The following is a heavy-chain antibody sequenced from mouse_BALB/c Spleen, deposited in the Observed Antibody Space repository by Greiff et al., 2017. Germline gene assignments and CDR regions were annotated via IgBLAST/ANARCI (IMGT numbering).Heavy chain of an antibody. Sequence: EVKLVESGGGLVKPGGSLKLSCAASGFTFSDYYMYWVRQTPEKRLEWVATISDGGSYTYYPDSVKGRFTISRDNAKNNLYLQMSSLKSEDTAMYYCARPLRYRGGFAYWGQGTLVTVSA. CDR3: ARPLRYRGGFAY. J-gene: IGHJ3*01. D-gene: IGHD5-1-1*01. CDR2: ISDGGSYT. CDR1: GFTFSDYY. V-gene: IGHV5-4*02.